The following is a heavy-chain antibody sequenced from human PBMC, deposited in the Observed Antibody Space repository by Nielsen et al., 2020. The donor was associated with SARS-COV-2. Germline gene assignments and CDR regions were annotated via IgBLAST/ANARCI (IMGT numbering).Heavy chain of an antibody. V-gene: IGHV4-59*01. CDR2: IYYTGST. J-gene: IGHJ4*02. CDR3: AKNNMPAGGFDS. CDR1: GGSLSTYH. Sequence: SDTLSPTCPVSGGSLSTYHWSWIRQPPGKGLEWIGPIYYTGSTSYNPSLKSRVTLSVDTSKDQFSLQLTSATDADTAIYYCAKNNMPAGGFDSWGQGTLVTVSS. D-gene: IGHD2-2*01.